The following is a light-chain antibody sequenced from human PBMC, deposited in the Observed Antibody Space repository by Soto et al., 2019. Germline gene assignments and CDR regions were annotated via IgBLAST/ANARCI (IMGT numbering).Light chain of an antibody. CDR2: GAS. CDR1: QSVSST. CDR3: QQYDSYSWT. J-gene: IGKJ1*01. V-gene: IGKV3-15*01. Sequence: EIVMTQSPATLSVSPGERATLSCRASQSVSSTVAWYQQKPGQAPRLLIYGASTRATGIPARFSRSGSGTEFTLTISSLQPDDFATYYCQQYDSYSWTFGQGTKVDIK.